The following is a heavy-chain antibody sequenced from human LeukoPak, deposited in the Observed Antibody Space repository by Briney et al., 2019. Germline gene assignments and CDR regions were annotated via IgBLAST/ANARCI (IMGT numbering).Heavy chain of an antibody. Sequence: GGSLGLSCVASGFTFRDFYMHWVRQAPGKGLVWVSHMNGDGTTTGYADSVKGRFTISRDNAKNTLFLQMNSLRAEDTAVYYCARGDYYDSSGYSQYFQHWGQGTLVTVSS. V-gene: IGHV3-74*01. J-gene: IGHJ1*01. CDR2: MNGDGTTT. CDR3: ARGDYYDSSGYSQYFQH. D-gene: IGHD3-22*01. CDR1: GFTFRDFY.